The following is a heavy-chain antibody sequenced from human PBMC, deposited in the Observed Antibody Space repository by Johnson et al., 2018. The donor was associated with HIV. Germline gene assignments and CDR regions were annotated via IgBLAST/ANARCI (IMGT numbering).Heavy chain of an antibody. V-gene: IGHV3-30-3*01. D-gene: IGHD1-26*01. Sequence: QVQLVESGGGVVQPGRSLRLSCAASGFTFSSYAMHWVRQAPGKGLEWVAVISYDGSNKYYADSVKGRFTISRDNSKNTLYLQMNSLRAEDTAVYHCARLEELMRAFDIWGQGTMVTVSS. CDR2: ISYDGSNK. CDR1: GFTFSSYA. J-gene: IGHJ3*02. CDR3: ARLEELMRAFDI.